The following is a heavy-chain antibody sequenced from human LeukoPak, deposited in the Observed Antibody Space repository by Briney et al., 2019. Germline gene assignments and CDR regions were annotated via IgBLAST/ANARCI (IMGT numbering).Heavy chain of an antibody. CDR3: GRSREGLYSGSSFDY. V-gene: IGHV1-18*01. D-gene: IGHD1-26*01. CDR2: ISGHKGKT. Sequence: GASVKVSCKTFGYTFTSYGISWVRQAPGQGLEWMGWISGHKGKTNYEQNLQGRVTMTTDTSTSTAYMELRSLISDDTAVYYCGRSREGLYSGSSFDYWGQGTRVTVSS. CDR1: GYTFTSYG. J-gene: IGHJ4*02.